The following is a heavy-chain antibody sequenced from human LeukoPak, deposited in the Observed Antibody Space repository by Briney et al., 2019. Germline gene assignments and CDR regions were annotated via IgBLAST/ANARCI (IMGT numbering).Heavy chain of an antibody. CDR1: GFTFSSYS. CDR3: ATLATVTTSFSP. D-gene: IGHD4-17*01. CDR2: ISSSSSYI. J-gene: IGHJ5*02. V-gene: IGHV3-21*01. Sequence: GGSLRLSCAASGFTFSSYSMNWVRQAPGKGLEWVSSISSSSSYIYYADSVKGRFTISRDNAKNSLYLQMNSLRAEDTAVYYCATLATVTTSFSPWGQGTLVTVSS.